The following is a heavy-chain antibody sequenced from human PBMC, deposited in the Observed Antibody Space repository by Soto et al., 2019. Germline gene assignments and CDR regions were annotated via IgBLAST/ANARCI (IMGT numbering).Heavy chain of an antibody. V-gene: IGHV1-24*01. CDR2: FDPEDGET. J-gene: IGHJ4*02. D-gene: IGHD4-17*01. Sequence: GASVKVSCKVSGYTLTELSMHWVRQAPGKGLEWMGGFDPEDGETIYAQKFQGRVTMTEDTSTDTAYMELSSLRSDDTAGYYCATGSNYGDYVVHFDYWGQGTLVTVSS. CDR3: ATGSNYGDYVVHFDY. CDR1: GYTLTELS.